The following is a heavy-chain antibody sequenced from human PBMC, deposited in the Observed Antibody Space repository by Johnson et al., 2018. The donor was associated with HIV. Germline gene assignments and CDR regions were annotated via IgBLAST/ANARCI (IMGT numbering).Heavy chain of an antibody. CDR2: IWYDGSNK. Sequence: QVQLVESGGGVVQPGRSLKLSCAASGFTFSSYGMHWVRQAPGKGLEWVAVIWYDGSNKYYADSLKGRFTISRDNSKNTLYLQMNSLRAEDTAVYYCAKGLGSYYEAFDIWGQGTMVTVSS. CDR3: AKGLGSYYEAFDI. CDR1: GFTFSSYG. J-gene: IGHJ3*02. D-gene: IGHD1-26*01. V-gene: IGHV3-33*06.